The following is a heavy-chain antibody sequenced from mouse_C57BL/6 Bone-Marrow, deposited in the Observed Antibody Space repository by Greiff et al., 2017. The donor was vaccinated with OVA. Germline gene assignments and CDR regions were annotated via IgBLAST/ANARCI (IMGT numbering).Heavy chain of an antibody. Sequence: VQLQQSGTVLARPGASVKMSCKTSGYTFTSYWMHWVKQRPGQGLEWIGAIYPGNSDTSYNQKFKGKAKLTAVTSASTAYMELSSLTNEDSAVYYWTSSIYYYGSSYYFDYWGQGTTLTVAS. V-gene: IGHV1-5*01. CDR3: TSSIYYYGSSYYFDY. CDR1: GYTFTSYW. D-gene: IGHD1-1*01. J-gene: IGHJ2*01. CDR2: IYPGNSDT.